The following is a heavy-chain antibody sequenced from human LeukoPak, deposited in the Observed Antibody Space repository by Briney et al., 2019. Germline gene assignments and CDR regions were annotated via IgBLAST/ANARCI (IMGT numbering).Heavy chain of an antibody. Sequence: SETLSLTCAVYGGSFSGYYWSLIRQPSGKGLEWIGEINHSGSTNYNPSLKSRVTISVDTSKNQFSLKLSSVTAADTAVYYCARGKESSSWYFATRYFDYWGQGTLVTVSS. J-gene: IGHJ4*02. CDR2: INHSGST. CDR3: ARGKESSSWYFATRYFDY. CDR1: GGSFSGYY. D-gene: IGHD6-13*01. V-gene: IGHV4-34*01.